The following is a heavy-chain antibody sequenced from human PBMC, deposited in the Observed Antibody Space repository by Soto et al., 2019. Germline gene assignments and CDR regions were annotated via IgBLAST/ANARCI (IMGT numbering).Heavy chain of an antibody. V-gene: IGHV3-23*01. J-gene: IGHJ6*03. Sequence: GGSLRLSCAASGFTFSSYAMSWVRQAPGKGLEWVSAISGSGGSTYYADSVKGRFTISRDNSKNTLYLQMNSLRAEDTAVYYCAARAIAAGGSYYYYDMDVWGKGTTVTVSS. CDR3: AARAIAAGGSYYYYDMDV. CDR2: ISGSGGST. CDR1: GFTFSSYA. D-gene: IGHD6-13*01.